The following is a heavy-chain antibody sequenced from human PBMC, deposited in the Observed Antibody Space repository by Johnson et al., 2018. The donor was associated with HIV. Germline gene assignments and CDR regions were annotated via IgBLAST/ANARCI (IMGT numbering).Heavy chain of an antibody. CDR1: RFTVSSNY. CDR3: ARDEGPYSSSWTHAFDI. J-gene: IGHJ3*02. CDR2: IYSGGST. Sequence: VQLVESGGGVVRPGGSLRLSCAASRFTVSSNYMSWVRQAPGKGLEWVSVIYSGGSTYYPGSVKGRFTISRENAKNSLYLQMNSLRAEDMAVYYCARDEGPYSSSWTHAFDIWGQGTMVTVSS. D-gene: IGHD6-13*01. V-gene: IGHV3-66*02.